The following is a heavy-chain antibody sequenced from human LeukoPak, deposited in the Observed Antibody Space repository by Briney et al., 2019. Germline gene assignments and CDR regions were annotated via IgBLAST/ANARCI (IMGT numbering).Heavy chain of an antibody. CDR1: GLTFSSYG. V-gene: IGHV3-64*04. CDR2: ISSNGGST. CDR3: ARDDCGGDCYYYYYYGMDV. J-gene: IGHJ6*02. D-gene: IGHD2-21*02. Sequence: GGSLRLSCSASGLTFSSYGMHWVRQAPGKGLEYVSFISSNGGSTYYADSVKGRFTISRDNAKNSLYLQMNSLRDEATAVYYCARDDCGGDCYYYYYYGMDVWGQGATVTVSS.